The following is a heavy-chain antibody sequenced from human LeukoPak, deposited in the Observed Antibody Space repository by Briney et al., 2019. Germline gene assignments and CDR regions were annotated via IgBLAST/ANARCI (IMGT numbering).Heavy chain of an antibody. D-gene: IGHD3-10*01. CDR2: IYYSGST. J-gene: IGHJ5*02. CDR1: GGSISSYY. CDR3: ASWFGELFSWNWFDP. V-gene: IGHV4-39*01. Sequence: SETLSLTCTVSGGSISSYYWGWIRQPPGKGLEWIGSIYYSGSTYYNPSLKSRVTISVDTSKNQFSLKLSSVTAADTAVHYCASWFGELFSWNWFDPWGQGTLVTVSS.